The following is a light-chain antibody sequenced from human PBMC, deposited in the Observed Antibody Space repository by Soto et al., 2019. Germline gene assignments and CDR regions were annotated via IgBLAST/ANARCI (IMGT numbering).Light chain of an antibody. V-gene: IGKV1-5*01. J-gene: IGKJ1*01. CDR1: QSISSW. CDR2: DAS. Sequence: DIQMTQSPSTLSASVGDRVTITCRASQSISSWLAWYQQKPGIAPKLLIYDASSLESGVPSRFSGSGSGTEFTLTISSLQPDDFATYYCQQYNSYSLTFGQGTKVEIK. CDR3: QQYNSYSLT.